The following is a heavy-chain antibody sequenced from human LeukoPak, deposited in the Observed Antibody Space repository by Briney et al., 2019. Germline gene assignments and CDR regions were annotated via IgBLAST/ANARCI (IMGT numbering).Heavy chain of an antibody. D-gene: IGHD3-10*01. J-gene: IGHJ4*02. V-gene: IGHV4-34*01. Sequence: SETLSLTCAVYGGSFSGYYWSWIRQPPGKGLEWIGEINDSGTTNYNPSLKSRVTISEETCRNQFSLKLSSVHAADTAVYYCASSGRYQIYWGRGTLVPVSS. CDR1: GGSFSGYY. CDR2: INDSGTT. CDR3: ASSGRYQIY.